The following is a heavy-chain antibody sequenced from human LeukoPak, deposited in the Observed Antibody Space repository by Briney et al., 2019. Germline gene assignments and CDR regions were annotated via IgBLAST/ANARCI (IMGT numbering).Heavy chain of an antibody. Sequence: ASVKVSCKASGYTFSSYDINWVRQATGQGLDLMGWMNPNSGNTGYAQKFQCIVTITRNTSTSTAYMELRSLRSDDTAVYYFFFKQKPAYDILTGYYPLGYWGQGTLVTVSS. D-gene: IGHD3-9*01. CDR1: GYTFSSYD. V-gene: IGHV1-8*03. CDR2: MNPNSGNT. J-gene: IGHJ4*02. CDR3: FFKQKPAYDILTGYYPLGY.